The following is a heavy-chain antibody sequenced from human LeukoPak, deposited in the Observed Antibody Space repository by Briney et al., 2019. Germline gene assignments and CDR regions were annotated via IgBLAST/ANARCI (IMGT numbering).Heavy chain of an antibody. CDR2: MNPNSGIT. Sequence: ASVKVSCKASGYTFTSYGISWVRQAPGQGLEWMGWMNPNSGITGYAQKFQGRVTITRNTSISTAYMELSSLTSEDTALYYCARGFRVSSGSHTFDYWGQGTLVTVSS. CDR3: ARGFRVSSGSHTFDY. D-gene: IGHD3-22*01. V-gene: IGHV1-8*03. CDR1: GYTFTSYG. J-gene: IGHJ4*02.